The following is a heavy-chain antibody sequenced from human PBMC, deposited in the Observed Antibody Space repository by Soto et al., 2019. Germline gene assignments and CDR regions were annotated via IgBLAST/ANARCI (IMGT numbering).Heavy chain of an antibody. D-gene: IGHD2-15*01. CDR1: GGTFSTSS. CDR3: ARDVVRSTAGDS. Sequence: QLQSVQSGTEVKEPGSSVKVSCKASGGTFSTSSFVWLRQGPGQGLEGMGGIIPIFTRTNFAQQFQGRVTFSADDSTRTTYMELRSLTSEETAIYYCARDVVRSTAGDSWGQGTLVTVSS. J-gene: IGHJ4*02. V-gene: IGHV1-69*01. CDR2: IIPIFTRT.